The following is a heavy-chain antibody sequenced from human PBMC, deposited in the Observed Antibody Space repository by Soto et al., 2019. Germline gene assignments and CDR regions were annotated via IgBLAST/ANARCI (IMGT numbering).Heavy chain of an antibody. CDR2: INSDGRGT. J-gene: IGHJ4*02. CDR1: GFTFSAFW. CDR3: ARVNTLTSAWPFDY. Sequence: EVQLVESGGGLVQPGGSLRLSCEASGFTFSAFWMHWVRQAPGKGLEWVSRINSDGRGTTYADSVQGRFSISRDNAKNTVFLEMTSLRPEDTAVYYCARVNTLTSAWPFDYWGQGALGTVSS. D-gene: IGHD6-19*01. V-gene: IGHV3-74*01.